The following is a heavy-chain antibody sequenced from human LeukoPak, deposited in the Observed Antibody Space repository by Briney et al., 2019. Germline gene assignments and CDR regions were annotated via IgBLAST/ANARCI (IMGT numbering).Heavy chain of an antibody. CDR3: AGLAYCSSTSCYGFDP. J-gene: IGHJ5*02. D-gene: IGHD2-2*01. CDR1: GYTFTSYD. CDR2: MNPNSGNT. Sequence: ASVKVSCKASGYTFTSYDINWVRQATGQGLEWMGWMNPNSGNTGYAQKFQGRVTITSNTSISTAYMELSSLRSEDTAVYYCAGLAYCSSTSCYGFDPWGQGTLVTVSS. V-gene: IGHV1-8*03.